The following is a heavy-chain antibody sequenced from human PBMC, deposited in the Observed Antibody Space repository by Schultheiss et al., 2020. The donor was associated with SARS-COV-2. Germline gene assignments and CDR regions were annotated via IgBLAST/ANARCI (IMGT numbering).Heavy chain of an antibody. CDR3: AKDASHSIAAAGTDFDY. CDR1: GFTFSSYA. Sequence: GESLKISCSASGFTFSSYAMHWVRQAPGKGLEYVSAISSNGGSTYYADSVKGRFTISRDNAKNSLYLQMNSLRAEDTALYYCAKDASHSIAAAGTDFDYWGQGTLVTVSS. J-gene: IGHJ4*02. D-gene: IGHD6-13*01. V-gene: IGHV3-64*04. CDR2: ISSNGGST.